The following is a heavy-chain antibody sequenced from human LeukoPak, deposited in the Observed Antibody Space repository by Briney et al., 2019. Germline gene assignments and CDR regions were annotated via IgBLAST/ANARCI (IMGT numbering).Heavy chain of an antibody. CDR2: IYGDGRT. CDR1: GLSVSSSY. Sequence: GGSLRLSCAASGLSVSSSYMSWVRQAPGKGLEWVSVIYGDGRTFYAGSVKGRFTISRDSSKNTVYLQMNSLRVEDTAVYYCARGNYGDDSYCFDYWGRGALVTVPS. D-gene: IGHD4-17*01. V-gene: IGHV3-53*01. J-gene: IGHJ4*02. CDR3: ARGNYGDDSYCFDY.